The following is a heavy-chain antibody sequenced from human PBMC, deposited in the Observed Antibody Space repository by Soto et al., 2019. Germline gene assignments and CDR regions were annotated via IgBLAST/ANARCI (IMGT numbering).Heavy chain of an antibody. V-gene: IGHV3-66*01. CDR1: GFTISNKC. Sequence: EVQLVESGGGLVQPGGSLRLSCAASGFTISNKCMSWVRQAPGKGLEWVSLIQSGGSTDYADSVKGRFTISRDTSXNXVXXQMNSLRVEDTALDYCARVGDIVLVPAGRWGWFDPWGQGTLVTVSS. J-gene: IGHJ5*02. CDR3: ARVGDIVLVPAGRWGWFDP. D-gene: IGHD2-2*01. CDR2: IQSGGST.